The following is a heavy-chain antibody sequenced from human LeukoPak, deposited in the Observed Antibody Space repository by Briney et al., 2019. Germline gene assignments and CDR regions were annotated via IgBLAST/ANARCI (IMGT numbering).Heavy chain of an antibody. CDR3: ARDGERGELSLYMDY. Sequence: GGSLRLSCAASGFTFSSYEMNWVRQAPGKGLEWVSSISSSSTYIYYAGSVKGRFTISRDNAKNSLYLQMNSLRAEDTAVYYCARDGERGELSLYMDYWGQGTLVTVSS. CDR1: GFTFSSYE. CDR2: ISSSSTYI. D-gene: IGHD3-16*02. V-gene: IGHV3-21*01. J-gene: IGHJ4*02.